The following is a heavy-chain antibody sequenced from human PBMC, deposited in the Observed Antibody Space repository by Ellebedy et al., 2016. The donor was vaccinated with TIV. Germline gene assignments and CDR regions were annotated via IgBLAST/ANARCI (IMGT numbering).Heavy chain of an antibody. J-gene: IGHJ4*02. CDR2: LNSSTDGGTT. D-gene: IGHD2-21*02. CDR3: TLDHVVVTAVPYY. V-gene: IGHV3-15*01. CDR1: GLSFSNAW. Sequence: PGGSLRLSCAASGLSFSNAWMSCVRQAPGQGLAWLGRLNSSTDGGTTDYAATVKGRFTISKDDSKNTLYLQMNSLKIEDTALYDCTLDHVVVTAVPYYWGQGTLVTVPS.